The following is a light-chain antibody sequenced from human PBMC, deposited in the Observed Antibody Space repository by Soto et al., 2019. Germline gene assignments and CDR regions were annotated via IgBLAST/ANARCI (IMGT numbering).Light chain of an antibody. CDR2: LGS. CDR3: MQSLQNPLT. V-gene: IGKV2-28*01. CDR1: QSLLASNGYKY. Sequence: DIVMTQSPLSLPVTPGEPASISCRSSQSLLASNGYKYLDWYLQKPGQSPQLLIYLGSNRASGVPDRFSGSGSGTDFTLKISRVEAEDVGVYYCMQSLQNPLTFGGGTKVEIK. J-gene: IGKJ4*01.